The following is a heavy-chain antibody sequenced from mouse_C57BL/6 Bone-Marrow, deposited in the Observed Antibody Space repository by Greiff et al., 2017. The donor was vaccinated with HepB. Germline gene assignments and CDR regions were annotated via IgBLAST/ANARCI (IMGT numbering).Heavy chain of an antibody. CDR3: ARERGSYYYGSSYEYFDV. Sequence: EVKLVESEGDLVQPGSSMKLSCTASGFTFSDYYMAWVRQVPEKGLEWVANINYDGSSTYYLDSLKSRFIISRDNAKNILYLQMSSLKSEDTATYYCARERGSYYYGSSYEYFDVWGTGTTVTVSS. D-gene: IGHD1-1*01. CDR2: INYDGSST. CDR1: GFTFSDYY. V-gene: IGHV5-16*01. J-gene: IGHJ1*03.